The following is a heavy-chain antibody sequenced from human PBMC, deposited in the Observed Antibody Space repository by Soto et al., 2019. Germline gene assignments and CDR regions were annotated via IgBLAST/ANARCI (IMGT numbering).Heavy chain of an antibody. J-gene: IGHJ6*02. CDR3: ARGRDGMDV. CDR1: DFSVSNNY. Sequence: EVQLVETGGGLIQPGGSLRLSCAASDFSVSNNYMPWVRQAPGKGLEWVSVIYSGGDTYYADHVKGRFTISRDSSTNTLFLQMNSLRVEDTGVYYCARGRDGMDVWGRGTMVTVSS. CDR2: IYSGGDT. V-gene: IGHV3-53*02.